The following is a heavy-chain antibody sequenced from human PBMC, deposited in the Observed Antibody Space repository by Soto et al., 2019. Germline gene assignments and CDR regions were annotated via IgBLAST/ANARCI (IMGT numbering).Heavy chain of an antibody. CDR2: IIPIFGTA. V-gene: IGHV1-69*06. CDR3: ASGVTPHCSGGSCYSWAFDI. D-gene: IGHD2-15*01. J-gene: IGHJ3*02. Sequence: ASVKVSCKASGGTFSSYAISWVRQAPGQGLEWMGGIIPIFGTANYAQKFQGRVTITADKSTSTAYMELSSLRSEDTAVYYCASGVTPHCSGGSCYSWAFDIWGQGTMGT. CDR1: GGTFSSYA.